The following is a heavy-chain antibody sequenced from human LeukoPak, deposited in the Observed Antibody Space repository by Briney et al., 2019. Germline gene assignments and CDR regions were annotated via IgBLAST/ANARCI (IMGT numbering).Heavy chain of an antibody. V-gene: IGHV3-21*01. Sequence: GGSLRLSCAASGFTFSSYSMNWVRQAPGKGLEWVSSISRSSSYIYYADSVKGRFTISRDNAKNSLYLQMNSLRAEDTAVYYCARVPHRVVTAIRYWYFDLWGRGTLVTVPS. J-gene: IGHJ2*01. CDR1: GFTFSSYS. CDR3: ARVPHRVVTAIRYWYFDL. D-gene: IGHD2-21*02. CDR2: ISRSSSYI.